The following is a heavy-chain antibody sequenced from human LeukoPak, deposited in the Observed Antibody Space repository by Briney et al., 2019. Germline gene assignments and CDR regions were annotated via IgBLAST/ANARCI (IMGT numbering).Heavy chain of an antibody. Sequence: GGSLRLSCAASGFTFSSYWMSWVRQAPGKGLEWVANIKQDGSQKYYADSVKGRFTISRDNAKNSLFLQMNSLRVEDTAIYSCARDVYGYCSGTSCSTGDYWGQGILVTVSP. CDR3: ARDVYGYCSGTSCSTGDY. D-gene: IGHD2-2*02. CDR2: IKQDGSQK. V-gene: IGHV3-7*01. CDR1: GFTFSSYW. J-gene: IGHJ4*02.